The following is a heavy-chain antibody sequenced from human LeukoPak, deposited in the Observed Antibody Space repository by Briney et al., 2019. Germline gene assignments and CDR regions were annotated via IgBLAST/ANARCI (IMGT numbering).Heavy chain of an antibody. CDR2: INHSGST. D-gene: IGHD4-23*01. Sequence: PSETLSLTCAVYGGSFSGYYWSWIRQPPGKGLEWSGEINHSGSTNYNPSLKSRVTISVDTSKNQFSLKLSSVTAADTAVYYCARQGLRWYHFDYWGQGTLVTSPQ. J-gene: IGHJ4*02. CDR1: GGSFSGYY. CDR3: ARQGLRWYHFDY. V-gene: IGHV4-34*01.